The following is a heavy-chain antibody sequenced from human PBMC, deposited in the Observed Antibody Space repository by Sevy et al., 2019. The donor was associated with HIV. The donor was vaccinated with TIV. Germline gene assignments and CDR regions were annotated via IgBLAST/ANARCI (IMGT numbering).Heavy chain of an antibody. D-gene: IGHD6-6*01. J-gene: IGHJ3*02. CDR1: GFTFSTYW. CDR3: ATDLFSSSSADVFDI. Sequence: GGSLRLSCAASGFTFSTYWMNWVRQAPGKGLEWVANIKQDGSGKNYVDSVKGRLTNSRDNARKSLFLELNSLKVEDTAVYYCATDLFSSSSADVFDIWGQGTMVTVSS. CDR2: IKQDGSGK. V-gene: IGHV3-7*01.